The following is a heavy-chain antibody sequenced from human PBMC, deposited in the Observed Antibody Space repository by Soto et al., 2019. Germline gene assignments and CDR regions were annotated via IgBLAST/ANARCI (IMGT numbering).Heavy chain of an antibody. D-gene: IGHD4-17*01. CDR3: AKDPYGDAFRAEAFDY. V-gene: IGHV3-30*18. CDR1: GFTFSSYG. J-gene: IGHJ4*02. CDR2: ISYDGSNK. Sequence: GGSLRLSCAASGFTFSSYGMHWVRQAPGKGLEWVAVISYDGSNKYYADSVKGRFTISRDNSKNTLYLQMNSLRAEDTAVYYCAKDPYGDAFRAEAFDYWGQGTLVTVSS.